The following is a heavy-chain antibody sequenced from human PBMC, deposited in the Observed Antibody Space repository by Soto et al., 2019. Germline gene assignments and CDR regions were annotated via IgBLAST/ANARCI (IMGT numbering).Heavy chain of an antibody. CDR3: ARGQEGVVATH. J-gene: IGHJ4*02. Sequence: QVQLQQWGAGLLKPSETLSLNCAVNGGSLSGYYWSWIRQPPGKGLEWIGEIKDGGYTNYSPSLKSRATISSDTSNNQCALRLNSGTAADTGVCYCARGQEGVVATHWDQGALVTVSS. CDR1: GGSLSGYY. V-gene: IGHV4-34*01. CDR2: IKDGGYT. D-gene: IGHD5-12*01.